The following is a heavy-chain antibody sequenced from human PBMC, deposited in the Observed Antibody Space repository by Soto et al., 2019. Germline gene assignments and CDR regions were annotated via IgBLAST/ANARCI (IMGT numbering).Heavy chain of an antibody. D-gene: IGHD3-10*01. CDR1: GGSISSSSYY. J-gene: IGHJ4*02. Sequence: PSETLSLTCTVSGGSISSSSYYWGWIRQPPGKGLEWIGSIYYSGSTYYNPSLKSRVTISVDTSKNQFSLKLSSATAADTAVYYCARNYGPGYTFDYWGQGTQVTVSS. CDR2: IYYSGST. CDR3: ARNYGPGYTFDY. V-gene: IGHV4-39*01.